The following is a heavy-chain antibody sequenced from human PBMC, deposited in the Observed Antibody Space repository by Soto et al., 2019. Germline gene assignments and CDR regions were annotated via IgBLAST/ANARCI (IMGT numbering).Heavy chain of an antibody. D-gene: IGHD3-22*01. V-gene: IGHV1-18*01. J-gene: IGHJ4*02. CDR3: ARVMNYYDSSGYPDY. Sequence: ASVKVSCKASGYTFTSYGISWVRQAPGQGLEWMGWISAYNGNTNYAQKLQGRVTMTTDTSTSTAYMELRSLRSGDTAVYYCARVMNYYDSSGYPDYWGQGTLVTVSS. CDR1: GYTFTSYG. CDR2: ISAYNGNT.